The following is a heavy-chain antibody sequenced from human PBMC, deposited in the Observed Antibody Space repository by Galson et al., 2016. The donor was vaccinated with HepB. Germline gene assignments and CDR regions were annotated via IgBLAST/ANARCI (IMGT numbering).Heavy chain of an antibody. D-gene: IGHD2-2*01. J-gene: IGHJ4*02. Sequence: SVKVSCKASGYTFTSYAMHWVRQAPGQRLEWMGWINAGNGNTKYSQKSQGRVTITRDTSASTAYMELSSLRSEDTAVYYCARTPDIYCSSASCYVGVFDYWGQGTLVTVSS. CDR2: INAGNGNT. V-gene: IGHV1-3*01. CDR1: GYTFTSYA. CDR3: ARTPDIYCSSASCYVGVFDY.